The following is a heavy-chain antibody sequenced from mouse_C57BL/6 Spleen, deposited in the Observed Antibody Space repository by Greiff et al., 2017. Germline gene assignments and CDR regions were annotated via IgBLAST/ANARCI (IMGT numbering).Heavy chain of an antibody. Sequence: QVQLQQSGPELVKPGASVKISCKASGYAFSSSWMNWVKQRPGKGLEWIGRIYPGAGDTNYNGKFKGKATLTADKSSSTAYMQLSSLTSEDSAVYFCARWSYDYDERGVDYWGQGTTLTVSS. CDR2: IYPGAGDT. CDR3: ARWSYDYDERGVDY. V-gene: IGHV1-82*01. CDR1: GYAFSSSW. D-gene: IGHD2-4*01. J-gene: IGHJ2*01.